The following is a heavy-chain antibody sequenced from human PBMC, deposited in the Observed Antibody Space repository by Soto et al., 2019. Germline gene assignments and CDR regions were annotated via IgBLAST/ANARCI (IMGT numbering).Heavy chain of an antibody. CDR1: GAALSSYY. D-gene: IGHD3-22*01. J-gene: IGHJ3*01. V-gene: IGHV4-59*03. CDR3: ASDSTGYYSDAFDV. CDR2: IYNSGTT. Sequence: QLQESGPGLVKPSETLSLTCNVSGAALSSYYWSWLRQSPGKGMEWVGYIYNSGTTDYNPSLKRRFTMSVERSKFQFSLKLTSVTAADTAVYYCASDSTGYYSDAFDVWGQGAMGIVSS.